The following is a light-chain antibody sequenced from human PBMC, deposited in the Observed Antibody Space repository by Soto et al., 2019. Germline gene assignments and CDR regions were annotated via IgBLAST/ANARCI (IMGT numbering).Light chain of an antibody. V-gene: IGKV3-20*01. CDR1: QSVSNNY. CDR3: QQYISSPLT. CDR2: GAS. J-gene: IGKJ1*01. Sequence: EIVLTQSPGTLSLSPGERATLSCRSSQSVSNNYLAWYQQKPGQAPRLVIYGASNRATGIPDRFSACGSGTDFTLTISRLEPEDFAVYYCQQYISSPLTFGQGTKVDIK.